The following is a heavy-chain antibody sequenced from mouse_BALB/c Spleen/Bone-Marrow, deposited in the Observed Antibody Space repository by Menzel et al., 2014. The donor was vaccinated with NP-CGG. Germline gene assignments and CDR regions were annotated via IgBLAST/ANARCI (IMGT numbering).Heavy chain of an antibody. V-gene: IGHV1-25*01. CDR3: ARGSMVDRYYAMDC. Sequence: VHLQQPGPELVRPGTSMKISCKASGYSFTGYTMNWVKQTLGKNLEWIGLINPYNGGSSYNQKFKGKATLTVDKSSSTASMWLLSRTSEGSAVYYCARGSMVDRYYAMDCWGQGTSVTGSS. CDR2: INPYNGGS. D-gene: IGHD2-10*02. CDR1: GYSFTGYT. J-gene: IGHJ4*01.